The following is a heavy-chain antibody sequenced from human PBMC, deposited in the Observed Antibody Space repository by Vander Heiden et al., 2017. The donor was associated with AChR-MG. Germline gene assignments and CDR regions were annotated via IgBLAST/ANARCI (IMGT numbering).Heavy chain of an antibody. CDR3: ARRDSSGYAPHYYYGMDV. CDR1: GYTFTGYY. D-gene: IGHD3-22*01. Sequence: QVQLVQSGAEVKKPGASVKVSCKASGYTFTGYYMHWVRQAPGQGLEWMGWINPNSGGTNYAQKFQGRVTMTRDTSISTAYMELSRLRSDDTAVYYCARRDSSGYAPHYYYGMDVWGQGTTVTVSS. CDR2: INPNSGGT. V-gene: IGHV1-2*02. J-gene: IGHJ6*02.